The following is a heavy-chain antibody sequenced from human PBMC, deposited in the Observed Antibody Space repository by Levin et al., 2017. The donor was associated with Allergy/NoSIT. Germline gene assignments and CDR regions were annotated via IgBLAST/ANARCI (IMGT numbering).Heavy chain of an antibody. CDR3: ANDGGWQQFNY. Sequence: GGSLRLSCVASGFTFSSYWMNWVRQAPGEGLEWVATIKQDGCDQYYVDSVKGRFPIPRDHAKDSLLLQMNRLKAEGPAGDYCANDGGWQQFNYWGQGTLVTVSS. D-gene: IGHD5-24*01. J-gene: IGHJ4*02. CDR2: IKQDGCDQ. CDR1: GFTFSSYW. V-gene: IGHV3-7*01.